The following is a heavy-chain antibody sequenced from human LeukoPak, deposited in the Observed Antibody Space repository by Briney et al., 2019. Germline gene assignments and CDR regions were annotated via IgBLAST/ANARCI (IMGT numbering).Heavy chain of an antibody. Sequence: PGGSLRLSCAASGFTFSSYSMNWVRQAPGKGLEWVSSISSSSSYIYYADSVKGRFTISRDSAKNSLYLQMNSLRAEDTAVYYCARDGYCTNGVCYTADYWGQGTLVTVSS. CDR2: ISSSSSYI. CDR1: GFTFSSYS. D-gene: IGHD2-8*01. J-gene: IGHJ4*02. CDR3: ARDGYCTNGVCYTADY. V-gene: IGHV3-21*01.